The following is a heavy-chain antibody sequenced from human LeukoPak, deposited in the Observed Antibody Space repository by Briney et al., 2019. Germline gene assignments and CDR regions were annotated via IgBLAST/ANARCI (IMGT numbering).Heavy chain of an antibody. D-gene: IGHD6-13*01. CDR2: IRYDGSNT. Sequence: GGSLRLSCAVSGFTVSSYGMEWVRQAPGKGLEWVAFIRYDGSNTYYADSVKGRFTISRDNSKNTLYLQMNSLRVEDTAVYYCAKVPTSYSSLDYWGQGTLVTVSS. CDR3: AKVPTSYSSLDY. CDR1: GFTVSSYG. J-gene: IGHJ4*02. V-gene: IGHV3-30*02.